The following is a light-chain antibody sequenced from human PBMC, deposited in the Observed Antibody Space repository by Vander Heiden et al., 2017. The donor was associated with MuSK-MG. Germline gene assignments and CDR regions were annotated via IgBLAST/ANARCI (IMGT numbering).Light chain of an antibody. CDR1: RSIGHN. Sequence: EIEMTQSPGTLSVSPGEGVTLSCRASRSIGHNLAWYQQRPGQPPRLLIYLASSRATGLPARFSGSGSGTEFTLTISSLQSEDFAVYFCQQYDYWPITFGGGTRVEIK. CDR3: QQYDYWPIT. J-gene: IGKJ4*01. V-gene: IGKV3-15*01. CDR2: LAS.